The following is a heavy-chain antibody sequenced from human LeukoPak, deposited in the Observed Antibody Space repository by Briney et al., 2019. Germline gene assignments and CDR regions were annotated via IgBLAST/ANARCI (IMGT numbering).Heavy chain of an antibody. Sequence: SETLSLTCTVSGGSISSSSYYWGWIRQPPGKGLEWIGSIYYSGSTYYNPSLESRVTISVDTSKNQFSLKLSSVTAADTAVYYCASLQPDAFDIWGQGTMVTVSS. D-gene: IGHD1-1*01. CDR2: IYYSGST. J-gene: IGHJ3*02. CDR3: ASLQPDAFDI. CDR1: GGSISSSSYY. V-gene: IGHV4-39*01.